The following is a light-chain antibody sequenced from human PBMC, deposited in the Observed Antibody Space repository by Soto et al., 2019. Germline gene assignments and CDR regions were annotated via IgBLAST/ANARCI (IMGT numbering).Light chain of an antibody. CDR3: QQYDNLPLT. CDR1: QDISNY. V-gene: IGKV1-33*01. J-gene: IGKJ4*01. CDR2: DAS. Sequence: DIQMTQSPSSLSASVGERVTITCQASQDISNYLNWYQQKPGKAPKLLIYDASNLETGVPSRFSGRRSGTDFTFTISSLQPEDIATYYCQQYDNLPLTFGGGTKVAIK.